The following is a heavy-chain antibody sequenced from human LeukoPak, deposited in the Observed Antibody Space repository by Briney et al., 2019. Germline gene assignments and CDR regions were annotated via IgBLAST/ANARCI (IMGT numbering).Heavy chain of an antibody. J-gene: IGHJ5*02. CDR1: GYTFTGYY. D-gene: IGHD6-13*01. Sequence: ASVKVSFKASGYTFTGYYIHWVRQAPGQGLEWMGIINASGGSTTYAQKFQGRVTMTRDTSTSTVYMELSSLRSEDTAVYYCARDLIAAAGTTWFDPWGQGTLVTVSS. CDR3: ARDLIAAAGTTWFDP. V-gene: IGHV1-46*01. CDR2: INASGGST.